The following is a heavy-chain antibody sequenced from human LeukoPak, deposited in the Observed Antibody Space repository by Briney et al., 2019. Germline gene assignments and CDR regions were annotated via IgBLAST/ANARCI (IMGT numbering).Heavy chain of an antibody. V-gene: IGHV4-39*01. CDR3: ARQKYYDTSGYAIDY. CDR1: GGSISSSNYY. Sequence: SETLSLTCTVSGGSISSSNYYWGWIRQPPGKGLEWIGSIYYSGTTYYNPSLNSRVTISVDTSKNQFSLNLSSVTAAHTAVYYCARQKYYDTSGYAIDYWGQGTLVTVSS. D-gene: IGHD3-22*01. J-gene: IGHJ4*02. CDR2: IYYSGTT.